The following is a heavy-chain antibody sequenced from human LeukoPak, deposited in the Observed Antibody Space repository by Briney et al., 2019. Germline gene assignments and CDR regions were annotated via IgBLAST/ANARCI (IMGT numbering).Heavy chain of an antibody. V-gene: IGHV1-2*02. D-gene: IGHD6-6*01. Sequence: ASVKVSCKASGYTFTGYYMHWVRQAPGQGLEWMGWINPNSGGTNYAQKFQRRVTMTRDTSISTAYMELSRPRSDDTAVYYCARDERGYSSSYDDPFNWFDPWGQGTLVTASS. CDR1: GYTFTGYY. CDR2: INPNSGGT. J-gene: IGHJ5*02. CDR3: ARDERGYSSSYDDPFNWFDP.